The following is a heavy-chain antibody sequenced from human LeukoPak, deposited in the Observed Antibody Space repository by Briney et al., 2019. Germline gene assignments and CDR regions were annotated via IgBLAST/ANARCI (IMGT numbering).Heavy chain of an antibody. Sequence: GASVKVSCKASGGTFSSYAISWVRQAPGQGLEWMGGIIPIFGTANYAQKFQGRVTITADESTSTAYMELSSLRSEDTAVYYCARGNYYDSSGYDYYYYGMDVWGQGTTVIVSS. CDR1: GGTFSSYA. CDR3: ARGNYYDSSGYDYYYYGMDV. CDR2: IIPIFGTA. D-gene: IGHD3-22*01. J-gene: IGHJ6*02. V-gene: IGHV1-69*13.